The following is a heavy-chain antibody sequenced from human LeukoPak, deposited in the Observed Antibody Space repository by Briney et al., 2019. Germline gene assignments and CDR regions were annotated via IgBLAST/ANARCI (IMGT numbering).Heavy chain of an antibody. V-gene: IGHV3-7*02. CDR2: IKQDGSEK. CDR3: ARGRYHGMDV. Sequence: GGSLRLSCAASGFPFSSYWMSWVRQAPGKGLEWVANIKQDGSEKYCLDSVKGRFTISRDNAKNSLYLQMNGLRDEDSAVYYCARGRYHGMDVWGQGTTVTVSS. D-gene: IGHD2-15*01. J-gene: IGHJ6*02. CDR1: GFPFSSYW.